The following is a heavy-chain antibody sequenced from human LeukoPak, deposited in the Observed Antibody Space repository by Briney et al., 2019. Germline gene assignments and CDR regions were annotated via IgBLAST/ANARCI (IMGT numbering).Heavy chain of an antibody. CDR3: AKDSDFYCSGGSCYID. V-gene: IGHV3-30*02. J-gene: IGHJ4*02. CDR2: IRYDGSNK. Sequence: PGGSLRLSCAASGFTFSSYAMHWVRQAPGKGLEWVAFIRYDGSNKYYADSVKGRFTISRDNSKNTLYLQMNSLRAEDTAVYYCAKDSDFYCSGGSCYIDWGQGTLVTVSS. D-gene: IGHD2-15*01. CDR1: GFTFSSYA.